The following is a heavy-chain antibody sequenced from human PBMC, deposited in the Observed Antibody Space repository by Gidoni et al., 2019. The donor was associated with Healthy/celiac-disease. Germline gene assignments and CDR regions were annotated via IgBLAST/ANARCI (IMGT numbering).Heavy chain of an antibody. CDR2: INPSGGST. J-gene: IGHJ4*02. D-gene: IGHD2-8*01. V-gene: IGHV1-46*01. Sequence: QVQLVQSGAEVKKPGASVKVSCKASGYTFTSYYMHWVRQAPGQGLEWMGIINPSGGSTSYAQKFQGRVTMTRDTFTSTVYMELSSLRSEDTAVYYCAREFGYCTNGVCYTFDYWGQGTLVTVSS. CDR3: AREFGYCTNGVCYTFDY. CDR1: GYTFTSYY.